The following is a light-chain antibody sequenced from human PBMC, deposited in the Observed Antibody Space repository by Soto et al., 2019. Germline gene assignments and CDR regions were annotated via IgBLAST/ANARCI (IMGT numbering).Light chain of an antibody. Sequence: ESVLAQSPDTLSLSPGEGATLSCRSSQTVISNYLAWYQQKPGQAPRLLIYGASNRATGIPDRFRGSGSETDFTLTISRLEPEDFAVYYCQQYGSSPPITFGGGTKVDIK. CDR3: QQYGSSPPIT. CDR1: QTVISNY. V-gene: IGKV3-20*01. CDR2: GAS. J-gene: IGKJ4*01.